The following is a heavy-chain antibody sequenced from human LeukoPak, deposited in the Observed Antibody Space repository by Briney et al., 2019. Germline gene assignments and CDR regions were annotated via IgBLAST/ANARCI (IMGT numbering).Heavy chain of an antibody. V-gene: IGHV4-59*12. CDR1: GGSISSYY. D-gene: IGHD1-14*01. CDR2: IYYSGST. Sequence: SETLSLTCTVSGGSISSYYWSWIRQPPGKGLEWIGYIYYSGSTNYNPSLKSRVTMSVDTSKNQFSLKLSSVTAADTAVYYCARDLFGTGEFDYWGQGTLVTVSS. CDR3: ARDLFGTGEFDY. J-gene: IGHJ4*02.